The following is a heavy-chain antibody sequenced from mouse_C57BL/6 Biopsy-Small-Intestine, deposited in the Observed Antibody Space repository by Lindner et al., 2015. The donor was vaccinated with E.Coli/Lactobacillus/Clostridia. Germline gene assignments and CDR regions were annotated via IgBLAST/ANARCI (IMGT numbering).Heavy chain of an antibody. V-gene: IGHV1-9*01. Sequence: VQLQESGAELMKPGASVKLSCKATGYTFTGYWIEWVKQRPGHGLEWIGEILSGSGNTDYNEKFKGKATFTADTSSNTAYMQLSSLTTADSAIYYCAREGDYDYDVVDYWGQGTTLTVSS. CDR3: AREGDYDYDVVDY. D-gene: IGHD2-4*01. CDR1: GYTFTGYW. CDR2: ILSGSGNT. J-gene: IGHJ2*01.